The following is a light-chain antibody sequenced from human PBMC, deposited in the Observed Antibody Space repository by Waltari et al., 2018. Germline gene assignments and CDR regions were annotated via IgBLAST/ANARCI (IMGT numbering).Light chain of an antibody. CDR2: AAS. CDR1: QVISSS. V-gene: IGKV1-9*01. Sequence: DIQLTQSPSFLSASVGARVTTTCRASQVISSSLAWYQQKPGKAPELLIYAASTLQRGVPARFSGSGSGTEFTLTISSLQPEDFATYYCQQLNSYPLTFGPGTKVDVK. CDR3: QQLNSYPLT. J-gene: IGKJ3*01.